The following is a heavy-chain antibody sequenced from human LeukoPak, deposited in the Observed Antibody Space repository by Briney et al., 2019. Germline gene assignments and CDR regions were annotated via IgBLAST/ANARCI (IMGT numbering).Heavy chain of an antibody. J-gene: IGHJ4*02. V-gene: IGHV4-4*07. CDR1: GESFSAYY. Sequence: SETLSLTCAVYGESFSAYYWSWIRQPAGKGLEWIGRIYTSGSTNYIPSLKSRLTISVDTSKNQFSLRLSSVTAADTAVYYCARDAWFGAGRTFAYWGQGTLVTVSS. CDR3: ARDAWFGAGRTFAY. CDR2: IYTSGST. D-gene: IGHD3-10*01.